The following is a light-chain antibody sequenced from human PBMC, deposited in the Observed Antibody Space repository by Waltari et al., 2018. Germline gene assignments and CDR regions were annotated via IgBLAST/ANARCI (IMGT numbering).Light chain of an antibody. V-gene: IGKV1-8*01. Sequence: AIRMTQSPSSLSASTGDRVTITCRASQGVSSYLAWYQQKPGKAPNLLSYAASTLQSGVPSRFSGSGSGTDFSLIISCLQSEDFATYYCQQYYSYPWTFGQGTKVAI. CDR3: QQYYSYPWT. J-gene: IGKJ1*01. CDR2: AAS. CDR1: QGVSSY.